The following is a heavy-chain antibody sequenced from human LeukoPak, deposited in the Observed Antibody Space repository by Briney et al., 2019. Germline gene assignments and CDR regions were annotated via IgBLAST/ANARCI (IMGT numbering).Heavy chain of an antibody. D-gene: IGHD5-18*01. CDR2: IKQDGTEK. CDR1: GFTFSSYE. V-gene: IGHV3-7*01. J-gene: IGHJ6*03. Sequence: GGSLRLSCAASGFTFSSYEMNWVRQAPGKGLEWVANIKQDGTEKYYVDSVKGRFTISRDNAKNSLYLQMNSLRAEDTAVYYCARESRGEDTAMVTYYYYYMDVWGKGTTVTVSS. CDR3: ARESRGEDTAMVTYYYYYMDV.